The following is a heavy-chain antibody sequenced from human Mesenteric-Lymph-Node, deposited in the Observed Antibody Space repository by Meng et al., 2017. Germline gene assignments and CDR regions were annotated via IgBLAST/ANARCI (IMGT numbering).Heavy chain of an antibody. CDR3: AAGMGSF. Sequence: GESLKISCAASGFSFSTYWMHWVRQVPGKGLVWVARINSDRTLTTYADSVKGRLTISRDNAKNRLYLQMNSLRAEDTAVYYCAAGMGSFWGPGTLVTVSS. CDR2: INSDRTLT. CDR1: GFSFSTYW. J-gene: IGHJ4*02. D-gene: IGHD5-18*01. V-gene: IGHV3-74*01.